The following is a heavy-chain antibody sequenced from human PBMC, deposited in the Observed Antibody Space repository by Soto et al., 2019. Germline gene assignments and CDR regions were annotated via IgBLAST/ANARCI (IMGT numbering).Heavy chain of an antibody. CDR1: GFTFDDYT. CDR3: ARVRRPYSGSYFFLY. V-gene: IGHV3-43*01. D-gene: IGHD1-26*01. J-gene: IGHJ4*02. Sequence: GGSLRLSCAASGFTFDDYTMHWVRQAPGKGLEWVSLISWDGGSTYYADSVKGRFTISRDNSKNSLYLQMNSLRTEDTALYYCARVRRPYSGSYFFLYWGQGTLVTVSS. CDR2: ISWDGGST.